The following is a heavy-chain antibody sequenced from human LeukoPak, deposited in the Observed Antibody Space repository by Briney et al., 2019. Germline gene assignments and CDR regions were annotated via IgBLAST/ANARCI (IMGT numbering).Heavy chain of an antibody. D-gene: IGHD5-18*01. CDR1: GFTFSSYA. CDR3: AKGGCVDTAMVEDSAVGSHVDY. Sequence: GGSLRLSCAASGFTFSSYAMSWVRQAPGKGLEWVSAISGSGGSTYYADSVKGRFTISRDNSKNTLYLQMNSLRAEDTAVYYCAKGGCVDTAMVEDSAVGSHVDYWGQGTLVTVSS. V-gene: IGHV3-23*01. J-gene: IGHJ4*02. CDR2: ISGSGGST.